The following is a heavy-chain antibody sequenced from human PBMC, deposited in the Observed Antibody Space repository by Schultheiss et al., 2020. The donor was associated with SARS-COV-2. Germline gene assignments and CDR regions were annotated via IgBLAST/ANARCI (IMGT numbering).Heavy chain of an antibody. CDR1: GGSISSYY. J-gene: IGHJ6*02. Sequence: SETLSLTCTVSGGSISSYYWSWIRQPAGKGLEWIGRIYYSGSTYYNPSLKSRVTISVDTSKNQFSLKLSSVTAADTAVYYCARGLIAAPDYGDLYGMDVWGQGTTVTVSS. CDR2: IYYSGST. CDR3: ARGLIAAPDYGDLYGMDV. D-gene: IGHD6-6*01. V-gene: IGHV4-4*07.